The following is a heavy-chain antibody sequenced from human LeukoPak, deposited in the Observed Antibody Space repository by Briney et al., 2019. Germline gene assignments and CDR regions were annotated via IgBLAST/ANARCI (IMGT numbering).Heavy chain of an antibody. CDR2: IYTSGST. J-gene: IGHJ3*02. D-gene: IGHD3-22*01. CDR1: GGSISSYY. Sequence: PSETLSLTCTVSGGSISSYYWSWIRQPAGKGLEWIGRIYTSGSTNYNPSLKSRVTMSVDTSKNQFSLKLSSLTAADTAVYYCASRKGHSSGYGAFDIWGQGTMVTVSS. CDR3: ASRKGHSSGYGAFDI. V-gene: IGHV4-4*07.